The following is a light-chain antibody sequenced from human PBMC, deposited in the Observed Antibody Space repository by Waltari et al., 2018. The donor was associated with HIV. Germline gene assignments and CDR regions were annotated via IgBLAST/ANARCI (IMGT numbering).Light chain of an antibody. CDR3: QQYNNWPQT. J-gene: IGKJ2*01. V-gene: IGKV3-15*01. CDR2: GAS. Sequence: EIVMTQSPATLSVSPGERATLSCRASQTVSTTLAWYQQKPGQAPRLLIFGASNRATGIPARFRGSGSGTEFTLTISSLQSEDFAVYYCQQYNNWPQTFGQGTNLEIK. CDR1: QTVSTT.